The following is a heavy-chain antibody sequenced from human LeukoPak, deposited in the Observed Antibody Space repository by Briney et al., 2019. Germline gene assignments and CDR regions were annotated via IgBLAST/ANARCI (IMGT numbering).Heavy chain of an antibody. V-gene: IGHV3-74*01. CDR3: ASLSSIDY. Sequence: PGGSLRLSCAASGFAFSSYWMHWVRQAPGRGLVWVSRINIDGRSTIYADSVKGRFTISRDNAKNTLHLQMNSLRAEDTAVYYCASLSSIDYWGQGTLVTVSS. J-gene: IGHJ4*02. CDR1: GFAFSSYW. D-gene: IGHD2-15*01. CDR2: INIDGRST.